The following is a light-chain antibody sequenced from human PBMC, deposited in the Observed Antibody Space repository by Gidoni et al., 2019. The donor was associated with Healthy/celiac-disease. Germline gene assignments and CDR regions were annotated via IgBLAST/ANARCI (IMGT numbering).Light chain of an antibody. CDR2: QDS. Sequence: SYELTQPPSVSVSPGQTASITCPGAKLGDKYACWYQQKPCQSPVLVIYQDSKRPAGIPERFSGSNSGNTATLTISGTQAMDEADYYCQAWDSSTVVFGGGTKLTVL. J-gene: IGLJ2*01. CDR1: KLGDKY. CDR3: QAWDSSTVV. V-gene: IGLV3-1*01.